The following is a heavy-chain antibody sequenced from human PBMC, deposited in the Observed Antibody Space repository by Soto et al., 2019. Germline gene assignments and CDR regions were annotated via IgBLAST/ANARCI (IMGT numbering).Heavy chain of an antibody. CDR3: ASLNPQRGMDV. V-gene: IGHV3-13*01. J-gene: IGHJ6*02. Sequence: GGSLRLSCAASGFTFSSYDMHWVRQATGKGLEWVSAIGTAGDTYYPGSVKGRFTISRENDKNSLYLQMNSLRAEDTAVYYCASLNPQRGMDVWGQGTTVTVSS. CDR1: GFTFSSYD. CDR2: IGTAGDT.